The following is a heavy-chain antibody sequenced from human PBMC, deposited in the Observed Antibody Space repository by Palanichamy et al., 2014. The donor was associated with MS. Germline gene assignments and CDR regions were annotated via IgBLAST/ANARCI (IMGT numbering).Heavy chain of an antibody. CDR1: GFTFSSYA. V-gene: IGHV3-30-3*01. D-gene: IGHD2-2*01. Sequence: QVQLVEVWGEGGGPAYGRSLRLSCAASGFTFSSYAMHWVRQAPGKGLEWVAVISYDGSNKYYADSVKGRFTISRDNSKNTLYLQMNSLRAEDTAVYYCARGEYQLGDLGYYYYGMDVWGQGTTVTVSS. J-gene: IGHJ6*02. CDR3: ARGEYQLGDLGYYYYGMDV. CDR2: ISYDGSNK.